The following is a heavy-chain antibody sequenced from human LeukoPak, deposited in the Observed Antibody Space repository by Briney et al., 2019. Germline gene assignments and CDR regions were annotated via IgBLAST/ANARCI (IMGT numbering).Heavy chain of an antibody. CDR1: GYIFTTHY. J-gene: IGHJ6*03. Sequence: ASVKVSCKASGYIFTTHYMHWVRQAPGRGLEWMGVIQPSGGRTWYAQKFQGRVTMTRDTSISTAYMELSRLRSDDTAVYYCARDRSGIAVAGPYYYYYMDVWGKGTTVTVSS. V-gene: IGHV1-46*01. D-gene: IGHD6-19*01. CDR3: ARDRSGIAVAGPYYYYYMDV. CDR2: IQPSGGRT.